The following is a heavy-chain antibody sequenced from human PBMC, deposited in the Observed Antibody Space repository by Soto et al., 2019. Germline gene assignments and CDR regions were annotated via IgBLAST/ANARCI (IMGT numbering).Heavy chain of an antibody. CDR1: GFTFSSYE. D-gene: IGHD2-2*01. CDR2: ISSSGSTI. J-gene: IGHJ6*02. CDR3: ARDCSSTSCYYYYYYGMDV. V-gene: IGHV3-48*03. Sequence: PGGSLRLSCAASGFTFSSYEMNWVRQAPGKGLEWVSYISSSGSTIYYADSVKGRFTISRDNAKNSLYLQMNSLRAEDTAVYYCARDCSSTSCYYYYYYGMDVWGQGTTVTVSS.